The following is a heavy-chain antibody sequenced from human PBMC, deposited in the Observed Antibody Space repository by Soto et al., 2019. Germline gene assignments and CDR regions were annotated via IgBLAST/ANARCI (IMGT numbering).Heavy chain of an antibody. CDR3: AKDPVDYVWGSYRYTYYFDY. D-gene: IGHD3-16*02. Sequence: PGGSLRLSCAASGFTFSSYAMSWVRQAPGKGLEWVSAISGSGGSTYYADSVKGRFTISRDNSKNTLYLRMNSLRAEDTAVYYCAKDPVDYVWGSYRYTYYFDYWGQGT. CDR1: GFTFSSYA. J-gene: IGHJ4*02. V-gene: IGHV3-23*01. CDR2: ISGSGGST.